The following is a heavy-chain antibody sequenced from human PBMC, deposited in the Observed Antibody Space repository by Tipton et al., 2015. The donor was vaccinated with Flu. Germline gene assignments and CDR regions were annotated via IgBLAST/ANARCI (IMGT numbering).Heavy chain of an antibody. V-gene: IGHV4-38-2*02. CDR1: GYFINSGYY. Sequence: TLSLTCTVSGYFINSGYYWGWIRQSPGEGLQWIASIYRTGSTYYNPSLKSRVTMSVDKTKNLFYLKLTSVTAADTAVYYCARALNSGREYAFDIWGQWAVVTVSS. CDR2: IYRTGST. CDR3: ARALNSGREYAFDI. D-gene: IGHD6-19*01. J-gene: IGHJ3*02.